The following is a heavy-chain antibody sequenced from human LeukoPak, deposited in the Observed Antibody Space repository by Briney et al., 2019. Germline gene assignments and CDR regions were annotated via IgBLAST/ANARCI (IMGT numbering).Heavy chain of an antibody. CDR1: GYTFSTYP. CDR3: ARGPSQGEWLLRRGYYGMDV. J-gene: IGHJ6*02. D-gene: IGHD3-3*01. Sequence: ASVKVSCKASGYTFSTYPMNWVRQAPGQGLEWMGWISAYNGNTNYAQKLQGRVTMTTDTSTSTAYMELRSLRSDDTAVYYCARGPSQGEWLLRRGYYGMDVWGQGTTVTVSS. CDR2: ISAYNGNT. V-gene: IGHV1-18*01.